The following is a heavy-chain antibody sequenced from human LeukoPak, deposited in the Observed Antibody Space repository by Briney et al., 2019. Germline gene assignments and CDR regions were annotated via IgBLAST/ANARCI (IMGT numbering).Heavy chain of an antibody. V-gene: IGHV3-66*01. D-gene: IGHD3-3*01. J-gene: IGHJ6*02. Sequence: PGGSLRLSCAASGFTVSSNYMSWVRQAPGKGLEWVSVIYSGGSTYYADSVKGRFTISRDNSKNTLYLQMNSLRAEDTAVHYCASGITIFGVVIPEDYYYYGMDVWGQGTTVTVSS. CDR1: GFTVSSNY. CDR3: ASGITIFGVVIPEDYYYYGMDV. CDR2: IYSGGST.